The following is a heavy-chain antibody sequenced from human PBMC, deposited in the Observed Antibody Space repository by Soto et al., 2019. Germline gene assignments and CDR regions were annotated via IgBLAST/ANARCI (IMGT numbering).Heavy chain of an antibody. CDR3: ARGGAVAGDPNLQRYYYGMDV. Sequence: QVHLVQSGAEVKKPGASVKVSCKGSGYAFTTYGITWVRQAPGQGLEWMGWISAHNGNTNYAQKLQGRVTVTRDTSTSTAYMELRSLRSDDTAVYYCARGGAVAGDPNLQRYYYGMDVWGQGTTVTVSS. CDR1: GYAFTTYG. CDR2: ISAHNGNT. V-gene: IGHV1-18*01. D-gene: IGHD6-19*01. J-gene: IGHJ6*02.